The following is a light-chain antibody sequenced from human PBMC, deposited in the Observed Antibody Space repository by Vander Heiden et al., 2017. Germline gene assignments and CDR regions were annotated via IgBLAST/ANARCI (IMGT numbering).Light chain of an antibody. CDR1: QSVSSY. Sequence: EIVLTQSPATLSLSPGERATLSCRASQSVSSYLAWYQQKPGQAPRLLIFDASNRATGIPARFSGSGSGTDFTLTISSLEPEDFALYHCQQRSNWPLTFGGGTKVEFK. CDR2: DAS. V-gene: IGKV3-11*01. CDR3: QQRSNWPLT. J-gene: IGKJ4*01.